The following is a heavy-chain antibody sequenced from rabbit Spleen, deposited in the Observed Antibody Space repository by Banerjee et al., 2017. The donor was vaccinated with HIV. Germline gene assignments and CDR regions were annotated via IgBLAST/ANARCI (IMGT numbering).Heavy chain of an antibody. Sequence: QSLEESGGGLVKPGASLTLTCTASGVSFSFNSYMCWVRQAPGKGLEWIACIDIGSSGFSYFASWAKGRFTISKTSSTTVTLQMTSLTAADTATYFCARDLAGAIGWNFYLWGPGTLVTVS. CDR1: GVSFSFNSY. CDR2: IDIGSSGFS. J-gene: IGHJ4*01. D-gene: IGHD4-1*01. V-gene: IGHV1S40*01. CDR3: ARDLAGAIGWNFYL.